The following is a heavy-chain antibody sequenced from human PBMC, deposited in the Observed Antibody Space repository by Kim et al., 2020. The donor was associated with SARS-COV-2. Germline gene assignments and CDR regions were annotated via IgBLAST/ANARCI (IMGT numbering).Heavy chain of an antibody. CDR2: IHSGGSDT. J-gene: IGHJ6*02. D-gene: IGHD3-16*01. CDR1: GFTFRSYV. Sequence: GGSLRISCTASGFTFRSYVMSWVRQAPGKGLEWVSAIHSGGSDTFYADSVKGRFTISRDNSKSTLYLQMNSLRADDTAVYYCAKNLGYYYGMDVWGQGTTVIVSS. CDR3: AKNLGYYYGMDV. V-gene: IGHV3-23*03.